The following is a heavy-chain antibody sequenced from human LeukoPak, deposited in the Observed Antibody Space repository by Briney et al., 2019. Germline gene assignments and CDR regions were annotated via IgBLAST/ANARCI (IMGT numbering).Heavy chain of an antibody. J-gene: IGHJ4*02. Sequence: SETLSLTCTVSCGSISSYYWSWIRQPAGKGLEGVGRIYTSGSTNYNPSLKSRVTMSVDTSKNQFSLKLRSVTAAATAVYYCARTPDYYDSSGYSLLFDYWGQGTLVTVSS. CDR1: CGSISSYY. V-gene: IGHV4-4*07. CDR2: IYTSGST. CDR3: ARTPDYYDSSGYSLLFDY. D-gene: IGHD3-22*01.